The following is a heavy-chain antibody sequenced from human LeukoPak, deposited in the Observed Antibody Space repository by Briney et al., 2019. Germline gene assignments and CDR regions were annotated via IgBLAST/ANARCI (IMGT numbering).Heavy chain of an antibody. J-gene: IGHJ4*02. CDR1: GGSISSGDYY. Sequence: SETLSLTCTVSGGSISSGDYYWSWIRQPPGKGLEWIGYSYYSGSTYYDPSLKSRVTISVDTSKNQFSLKLSSVTAADTAVYYCARHDSWLPHDYWGQGTLVTVSS. V-gene: IGHV4-30-4*01. CDR2: SYYSGST. D-gene: IGHD5-12*01. CDR3: ARHDSWLPHDY.